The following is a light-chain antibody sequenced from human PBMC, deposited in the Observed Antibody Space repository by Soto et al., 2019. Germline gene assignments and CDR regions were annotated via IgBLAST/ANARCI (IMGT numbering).Light chain of an antibody. V-gene: IGLV2-8*01. CDR2: DVT. CDR1: SSDVGTHGY. CDR3: MCYAGGNNWV. Sequence: QSVLTQPPSASGSPGQSVTISCTGTSSDVGTHGYVSWYQQHAGKAPKLMIYDVTKRPSGVPDRFSGSKSANTASLTVSGLQAEDEADYYCMCYAGGNNWVFGGGTKGTVL. J-gene: IGLJ3*02.